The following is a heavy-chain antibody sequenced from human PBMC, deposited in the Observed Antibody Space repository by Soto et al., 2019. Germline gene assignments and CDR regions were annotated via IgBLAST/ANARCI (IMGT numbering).Heavy chain of an antibody. CDR1: GYTFKTYF. CDR2: ISPHNGNT. V-gene: IGHV1-18*01. Sequence: HVQLVQSGGELKKPGASVKVSCNASGYTFKTYFITWVLQAPGQGLEWMGWISPHNGNTNYAEKFQGRVTMTADTITKAAFMELRNLSIDDTAVYYCAIDTGNSFDYWGQGTPGTGSS. CDR3: AIDTGNSFDY. J-gene: IGHJ4*02.